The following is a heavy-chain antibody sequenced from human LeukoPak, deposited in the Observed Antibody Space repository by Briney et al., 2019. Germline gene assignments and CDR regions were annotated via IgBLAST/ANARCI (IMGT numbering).Heavy chain of an antibody. Sequence: ASVKVSCKASGYTFTSYWIQWVRQAPGQGLEWMGLINPDGGSTAYAHRFQGRVTMTRDTSTSTVYMDFSSLRSEDTALYYCARGLASDGNIRTPFDYWGQGTLVTVSS. D-gene: IGHD2/OR15-2a*01. V-gene: IGHV1-46*01. CDR2: INPDGGST. CDR3: ARGLASDGNIRTPFDY. CDR1: GYTFTSYW. J-gene: IGHJ4*02.